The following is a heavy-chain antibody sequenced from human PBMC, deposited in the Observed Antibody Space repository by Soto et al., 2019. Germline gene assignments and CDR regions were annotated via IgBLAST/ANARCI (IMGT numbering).Heavy chain of an antibody. CDR1: GFIFGTYA. J-gene: IGHJ4*02. CDR2: ISDTGGGT. V-gene: IGHV3-23*01. D-gene: IGHD2-2*01. CDR3: AKDAGGGPYSTAWYEFDY. Sequence: GGSLRLSCAASGFIFGTYAMSWVRQAPGKXPEWVAVISDTGGGTYYADSVKGRFTISRDDSKNTLYLQMNSLRAEDTGLYYCAKDAGGGPYSTAWYEFDYWGQGTQVTVSS.